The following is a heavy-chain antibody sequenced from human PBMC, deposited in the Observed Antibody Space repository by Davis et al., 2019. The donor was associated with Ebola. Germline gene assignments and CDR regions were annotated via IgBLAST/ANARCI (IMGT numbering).Heavy chain of an antibody. D-gene: IGHD6-19*01. CDR3: ACLAVAGNDYYYYMDV. J-gene: IGHJ6*03. CDR1: GGSISSYY. CDR2: IYYSGST. V-gene: IGHV4-59*08. Sequence: PSETLSLTCTVSGGSISSYYWSWIRQHPGKGLEWIGYIYYSGSTYYNPSLKSRVTISVDTSKNQFSLKLSSVTAADTAVYYCACLAVAGNDYYYYMDVWGKGTTVTVSS.